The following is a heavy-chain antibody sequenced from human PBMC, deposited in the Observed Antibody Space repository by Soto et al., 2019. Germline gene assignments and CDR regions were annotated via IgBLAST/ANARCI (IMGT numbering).Heavy chain of an antibody. CDR2: ISGSGGST. V-gene: IGHV3-23*01. Sequence: WGSLRLSCAASGYTFISSAISWVRHPPGQGLELVSAISGSGGSTYYSDPVKGRFTISRDNSKNTLYLQMNSMIADDTAVYYCAKDTGYSVYDSVFAYWGQGTLVTVSS. CDR3: AKDTGYSVYDSVFAY. CDR1: GYTFISSA. J-gene: IGHJ4*02. D-gene: IGHD5-12*01.